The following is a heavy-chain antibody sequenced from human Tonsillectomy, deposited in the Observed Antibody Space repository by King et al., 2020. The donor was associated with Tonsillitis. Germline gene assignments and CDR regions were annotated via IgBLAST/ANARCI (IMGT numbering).Heavy chain of an antibody. Sequence: VQLVESGGGLVKPGGSLRLSCAASGFTFSNAWMSWVRQAPGRGLEWVGRIKSKTKGGTTDYAAPVKGRFTISRDDSKNTLYLQMNSLKTDDTAVYYSTTDITYGSYYYYGMDVWGQGTTVTVSS. CDR2: IKSKTKGGTT. CDR3: TTDITYGSYYYYGMDV. J-gene: IGHJ6*02. V-gene: IGHV3-15*01. D-gene: IGHD3-22*01. CDR1: GFTFSNAW.